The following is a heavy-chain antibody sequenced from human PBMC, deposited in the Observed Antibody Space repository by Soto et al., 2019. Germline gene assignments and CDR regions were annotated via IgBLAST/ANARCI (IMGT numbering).Heavy chain of an antibody. D-gene: IGHD3-3*01. J-gene: IGHJ6*03. CDR1: GGSISSYY. CDR2: IYYSGST. Sequence: PSETLSLTCTVSGGSISSYYWSWIRQPPGKGLEWIGYIYYSGSTNYNPSLKSRVTISVDTSKNQFSLKLSSVTAADTAVYYCARQVGLGDFWGGSLNYRDVWGKGTTVTVSS. CDR3: ARQVGLGDFWGGSLNYRDV. V-gene: IGHV4-59*08.